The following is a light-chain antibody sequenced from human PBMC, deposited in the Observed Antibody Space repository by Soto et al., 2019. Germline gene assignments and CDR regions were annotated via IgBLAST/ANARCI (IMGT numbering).Light chain of an antibody. CDR1: QSFTTSQ. J-gene: IGKJ1*01. V-gene: IGKV3-20*01. Sequence: DIVLTQSPGPLSLSPGERATLFCTSSQSFTTSQLAWYQQKPGQAPRVLIFGASSRATGIPDRFIGSWSGTDCTLTIGRLEPEDSAVYYCQQYASSPRTFGQGTKVDIK. CDR2: GAS. CDR3: QQYASSPRT.